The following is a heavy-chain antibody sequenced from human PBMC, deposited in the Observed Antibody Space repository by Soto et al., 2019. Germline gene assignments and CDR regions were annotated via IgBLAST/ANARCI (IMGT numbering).Heavy chain of an antibody. CDR3: ARDQNGSPHFDY. Sequence: SETLSLTCSVSGGSITSPNYFWGWVRRAPGRGPEWIGNIFYNGRTDYRPSLQSRVTISVDTSKNQFSLKLSSVTAADTAVYYCARDQNGSPHFDYWGQGTLVTVSS. V-gene: IGHV4-39*07. D-gene: IGHD1-26*01. J-gene: IGHJ4*02. CDR1: GGSITSPNYF. CDR2: IFYNGRT.